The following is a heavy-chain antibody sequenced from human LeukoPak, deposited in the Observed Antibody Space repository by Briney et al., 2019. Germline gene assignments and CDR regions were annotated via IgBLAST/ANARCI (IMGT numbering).Heavy chain of an antibody. Sequence: PGGSLRLFCAASGSTVSSYWMHWVREAPGKGLVWVSRINSDGSSTSYADSVKGRFTISRDNAKNTLYLQMNSLRAEDTAVYYCARAGRYYDFWSGYHNWFDPWGQGTLVTVSS. CDR3: ARAGRYYDFWSGYHNWFDP. CDR1: GSTVSSYW. CDR2: INSDGSST. V-gene: IGHV3-74*01. J-gene: IGHJ5*02. D-gene: IGHD3-3*01.